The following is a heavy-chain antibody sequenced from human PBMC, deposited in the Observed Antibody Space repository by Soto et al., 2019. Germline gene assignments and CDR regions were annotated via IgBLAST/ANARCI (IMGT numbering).Heavy chain of an antibody. CDR2: ISGSGGST. CDR3: AKDRFSSPSHQYGLDV. D-gene: IGHD6-6*01. CDR1: GFTFNNYA. J-gene: IGHJ6*02. V-gene: IGHV3-23*01. Sequence: GGSLRLSCAASGFTFNNYAISWVRQAPGKGLEWVSEISGSGGSTYYLDSVKGRFTISRDNSKNTLHLQISSMRGEDTAGYYCAKDRFSSPSHQYGLDVWGQGTRVTVSS.